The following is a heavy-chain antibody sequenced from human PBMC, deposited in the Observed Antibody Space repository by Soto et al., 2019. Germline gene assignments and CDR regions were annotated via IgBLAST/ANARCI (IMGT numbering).Heavy chain of an antibody. CDR3: ARGRGWYGYFDY. D-gene: IGHD6-19*01. V-gene: IGHV4-59*01. Sequence: KSSETLSLTCTVSGGSISSYYWSWIRQPPGKGLEWIGYIYYSGSTNYNPSLKSRVTISVDTSKNQFSLKLSSVTAADTAVYYCARGRGWYGYFDYWGQGTLVTVSS. CDR2: IYYSGST. CDR1: GGSISSYY. J-gene: IGHJ4*02.